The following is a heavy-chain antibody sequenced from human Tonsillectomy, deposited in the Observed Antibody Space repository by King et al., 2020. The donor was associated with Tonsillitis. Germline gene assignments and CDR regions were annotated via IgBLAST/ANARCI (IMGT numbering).Heavy chain of an antibody. J-gene: IGHJ4*02. D-gene: IGHD3-22*01. CDR3: ARTRIYGSSVDY. V-gene: IGHV1-2*02. Sequence: VQLVESGAEVKKPGASVKVSCKASGYTFTGYYMHWVRQAPGQGLEWMGWINPNSGGTNYAQKFQDRVTMTRDTSITTAYMELSRLRSDDTAVYYCARTRIYGSSVDYWGQGTLVTVSS. CDR2: INPNSGGT. CDR1: GYTFTGYY.